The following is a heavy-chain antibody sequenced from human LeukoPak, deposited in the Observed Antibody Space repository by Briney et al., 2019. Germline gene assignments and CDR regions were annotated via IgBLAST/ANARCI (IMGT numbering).Heavy chain of an antibody. Sequence: PGGSLRLSCAASGCTFSGYGMHWVRQPPGKGMEWVSGISWNSSNIGYADSVKGRFTLSRDNAKNSLYLQMNSLRTEDTALYYCAKDHQYGLDFVDYWGQGTLVTVSS. CDR2: ISWNSSNI. J-gene: IGHJ4*02. D-gene: IGHD3/OR15-3a*01. CDR1: GCTFSGYG. V-gene: IGHV3-9*01. CDR3: AKDHQYGLDFVDY.